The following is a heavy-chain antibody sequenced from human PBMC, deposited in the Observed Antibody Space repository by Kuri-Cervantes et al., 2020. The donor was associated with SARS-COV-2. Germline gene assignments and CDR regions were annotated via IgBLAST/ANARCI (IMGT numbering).Heavy chain of an antibody. CDR2: ISSSGSTI. J-gene: IGHJ6*02. V-gene: IGHV3-11*01. Sequence: GRSLRPSCAASGFTFSDYNMSWIRKAPGKGLEWVSYISSSGSTIYYADSVKGRFTISRDNAKNSLYLQMNSLRDEDTAVYYCARGAHDYYYYGMDVWGQGTTVTVSS. CDR1: GFTFSDYN. CDR3: ARGAHDYYYYGMDV.